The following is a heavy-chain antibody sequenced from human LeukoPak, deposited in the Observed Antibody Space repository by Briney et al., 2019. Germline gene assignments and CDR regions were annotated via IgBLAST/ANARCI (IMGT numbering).Heavy chain of an antibody. Sequence: GGSLRLSCAASGFTFSSYIMNWVRQAPGKGLEWVASISSSSSYIYYADSVKGRFTISRDNAKNSLYLQVNSLRAEDTAVYYCARGIVGATDGVGDYWGQGTLVTVSS. J-gene: IGHJ4*02. D-gene: IGHD1-26*01. CDR3: ARGIVGATDGVGDY. CDR2: ISSSSSYI. V-gene: IGHV3-21*01. CDR1: GFTFSSYI.